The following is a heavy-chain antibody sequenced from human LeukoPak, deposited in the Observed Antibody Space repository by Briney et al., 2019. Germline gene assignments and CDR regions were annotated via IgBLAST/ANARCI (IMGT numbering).Heavy chain of an antibody. Sequence: ASVKVSCKASGGTFSSYATSWVRQAPGQGLEWMGWINLNSGGTSYAQKFQGRVTMTRDTSITSAYMELSSLRSDDTAVYYCARAGHGATSVGEYMNDYWGQGTLVTVS. CDR3: ARAGHGATSVGEYMNDY. D-gene: IGHD6-6*01. CDR2: INLNSGGT. CDR1: GGTFSSYA. V-gene: IGHV1-2*02. J-gene: IGHJ4*02.